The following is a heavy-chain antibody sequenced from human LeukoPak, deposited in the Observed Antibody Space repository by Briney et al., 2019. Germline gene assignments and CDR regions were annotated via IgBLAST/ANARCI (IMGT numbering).Heavy chain of an antibody. D-gene: IGHD3-22*01. CDR3: ASFHTNYYDSSGYYKFDY. CDR2: ISAYNGNT. J-gene: IGHJ4*02. Sequence: ASVKVSCKASGYTFTSYVINWVRQAPGQGLEWMGWISAYNGNTNYAQKLQGRVTMTTDTSTSTAYMELRSLRSDDTAVYYCASFHTNYYDSSGYYKFDYWGQGTLVTVSS. V-gene: IGHV1-18*01. CDR1: GYTFTSYV.